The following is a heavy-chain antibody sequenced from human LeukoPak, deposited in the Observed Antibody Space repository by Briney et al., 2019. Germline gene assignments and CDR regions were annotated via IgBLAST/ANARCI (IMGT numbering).Heavy chain of an antibody. D-gene: IGHD1-1*01. J-gene: IGHJ6*03. V-gene: IGHV4-38-2*02. CDR2: IYYSGST. CDR1: GYSISSGYY. CDR3: ARVERFYYYYYMDV. Sequence: SETLSLTCTVSGYSISSGYYWGWIRQPPGKGLEWIGSIYYSGSTYYNPSLKSRVTISVDTSKNQFSLKLSSVTAAGTAVYYFARVERFYYYYYMDVWGKGTTVTVSS.